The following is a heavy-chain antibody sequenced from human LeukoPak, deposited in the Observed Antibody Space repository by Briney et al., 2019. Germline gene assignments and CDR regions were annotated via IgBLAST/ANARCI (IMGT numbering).Heavy chain of an antibody. D-gene: IGHD3-10*01. CDR2: IYTSGST. V-gene: IGHV4-4*07. CDR3: AREDGWFGESYFDY. Sequence: PSETLSLTCTVSGGSISSYYWSWIRQPAGKGLEWIGRIYTSGSTNYNPSLKSRVTMSVDTSKNQFSLKLSSVTAADTAVYYCAREDGWFGESYFDYWGQGTLVTVSS. J-gene: IGHJ4*02. CDR1: GGSISSYY.